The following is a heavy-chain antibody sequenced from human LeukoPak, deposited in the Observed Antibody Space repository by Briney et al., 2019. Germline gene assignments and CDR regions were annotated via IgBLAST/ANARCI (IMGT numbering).Heavy chain of an antibody. V-gene: IGHV4-39*07. Sequence: PSETLSLTCTVSGGSISSNSYYWGWIRQPPGKGLEWIGSIYYSGNTYYNPSLKSRVSVSVDTSKNQFSLKLSSVTAADTAVYYCARAGGFTLVRGALNNWFDPWGQGTLVTVSS. CDR3: ARAGGFTLVRGALNNWFDP. J-gene: IGHJ5*02. CDR1: GGSISSNSYY. D-gene: IGHD3-10*01. CDR2: IYYSGNT.